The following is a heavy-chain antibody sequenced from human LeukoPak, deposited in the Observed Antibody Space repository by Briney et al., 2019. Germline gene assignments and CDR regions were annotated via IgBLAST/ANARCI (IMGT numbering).Heavy chain of an antibody. Sequence: ASVKVSCKASGYTFTGYYMHWVRQAPGQGLEWMGWINPNSGGTNYAQKFQVKVTMTRDTSISTAYMELSRLRSDDTAVYYCARDLEPVAGNVAWWFDPWGQGTLVTVSS. CDR1: GYTFTGYY. CDR2: INPNSGGT. V-gene: IGHV1-2*02. D-gene: IGHD6-19*01. CDR3: ARDLEPVAGNVAWWFDP. J-gene: IGHJ5*02.